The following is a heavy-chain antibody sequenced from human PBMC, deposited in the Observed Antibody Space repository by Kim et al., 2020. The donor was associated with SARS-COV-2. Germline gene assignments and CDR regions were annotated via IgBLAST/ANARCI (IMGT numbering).Heavy chain of an antibody. D-gene: IGHD3-22*01. CDR2: IDYSGKT. V-gene: IGHV4-61*01. J-gene: IGHJ6*02. Sequence: SETLSLTCTVSSGSVSSASYYWSWIRQPPGKGLEWIGYIDYSGKTNYNPSLKSRVTISVDTSKKQFSLKLSSVTAADTAIYYCARDTRDYDSSAFWGGEYHFYGMDVWGQGTTVSVSS. CDR3: ARDTRDYDSSAFWGGEYHFYGMDV. CDR1: SGSVSSASYY.